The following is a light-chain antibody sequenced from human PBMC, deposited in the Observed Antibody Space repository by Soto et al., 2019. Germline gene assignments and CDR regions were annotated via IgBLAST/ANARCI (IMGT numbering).Light chain of an antibody. Sequence: EIVLTQSPATLSLSPGERANISCRASQSVTTYLAWYQQRPGQAPRLLIYDASNRATGVPARFSGSGSGTDFTLTISDLEPADFGLYYCQQRLNWPPGFGQGTKV. J-gene: IGKJ1*01. V-gene: IGKV3-11*01. CDR3: QQRLNWPPG. CDR2: DAS. CDR1: QSVTTY.